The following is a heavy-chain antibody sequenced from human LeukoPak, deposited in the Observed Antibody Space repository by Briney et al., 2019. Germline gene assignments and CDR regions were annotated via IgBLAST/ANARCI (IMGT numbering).Heavy chain of an antibody. CDR2: INHSGST. CDR1: GGSFSGYY. J-gene: IGHJ4*02. D-gene: IGHD3-3*01. V-gene: IGHV4-34*01. Sequence: SETLSLTCAVYGGSFSGYYWSWIRQPPGKGLEWIGEINHSGSTNYNPSLKSRVTISVDTSKNQFSLKLSSVTAADTAVYYCARDSADYDFWSGYLVWGQGTLVTVSS. CDR3: ARDSADYDFWSGYLV.